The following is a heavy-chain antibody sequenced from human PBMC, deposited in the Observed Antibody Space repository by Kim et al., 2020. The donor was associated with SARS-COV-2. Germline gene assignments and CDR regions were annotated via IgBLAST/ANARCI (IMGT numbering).Heavy chain of an antibody. Sequence: ASVKVSCKASGYTFTSYYMHWVRQAPGQGLEWMGIINPSGGSTSYAQKFQGRVTMTRDTSTSTVYMELSSLRSEDTAVYHCARDRTNTSRYDDYYYGMDVWSQGSMVTVTS. CDR3: ARDRTNTSRYDDYYYGMDV. J-gene: IGHJ6*02. D-gene: IGHD2-2*01. CDR1: GYTFTSYY. V-gene: IGHV1-46*01. CDR2: INPSGGST.